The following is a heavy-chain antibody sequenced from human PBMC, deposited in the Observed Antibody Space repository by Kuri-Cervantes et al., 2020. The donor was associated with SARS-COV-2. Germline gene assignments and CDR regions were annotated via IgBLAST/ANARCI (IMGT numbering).Heavy chain of an antibody. J-gene: IGHJ6*03. D-gene: IGHD3-3*01. CDR3: ARGLSYDFWSGYYPYYYYYMDV. CDR2: INTNTGNP. V-gene: IGHV7-4-1*02. CDR1: GYTFTSYA. Sequence: ASVKVSCKASGYTFTSYAMNWVRQAPGQGLEWMGWINTNTGNPTYAQGFTGRFVFSLDTSVSTAYLQISSLKAEDTAVYYCARGLSYDFWSGYYPYYYYYMDVWGKGTTVTVSS.